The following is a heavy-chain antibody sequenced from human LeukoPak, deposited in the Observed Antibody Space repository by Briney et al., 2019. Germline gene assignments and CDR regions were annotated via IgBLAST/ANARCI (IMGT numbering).Heavy chain of an antibody. Sequence: TGGSLRLSCAASGFTFSSYAMSWVRQAPGKGLEWVSAISGSGGSTYYADSVKGRFTISRDNSKNTLYLQMNSLRAEDTAVYYCAKDLPTYYDFWSGYYPNTHQGVDYWGQGTLVTVSS. CDR1: GFTFSSYA. V-gene: IGHV3-23*01. CDR3: AKDLPTYYDFWSGYYPNTHQGVDY. J-gene: IGHJ4*02. D-gene: IGHD3-3*01. CDR2: ISGSGGST.